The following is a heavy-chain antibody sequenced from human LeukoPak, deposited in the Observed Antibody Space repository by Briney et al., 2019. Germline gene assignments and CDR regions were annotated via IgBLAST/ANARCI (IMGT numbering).Heavy chain of an antibody. Sequence: GASVKVSCKASGDTFTSYAMHWVRQAPGQRLEWMGWINAGNGNTKYSQKFQGRVTITRDTSASTAYMELSSLRSEDTAVYYCARTLGGDYAFLFDYWRQGTLVTVSS. CDR1: GDTFTSYA. J-gene: IGHJ4*02. CDR3: ARTLGGDYAFLFDY. V-gene: IGHV1-3*01. D-gene: IGHD4-17*01. CDR2: INAGNGNT.